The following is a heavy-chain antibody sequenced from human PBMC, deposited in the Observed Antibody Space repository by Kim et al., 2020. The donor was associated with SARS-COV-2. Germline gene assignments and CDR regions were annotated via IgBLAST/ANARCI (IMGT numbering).Heavy chain of an antibody. V-gene: IGHV3-23*01. Sequence: GGYLRLSCAASGFSRNNYDMSWVRQAPGKGLEWVPSISRRGGSTYYADYVRGRFTISRDNSKNTLHLQMNNLRVEETAVYYCAKSANAYVGDMKLGFDNWGQGTLVTVYS. CDR2: ISRRGGST. CDR3: AKSANAYVGDMKLGFDN. CDR1: GFSRNNYD. J-gene: IGHJ4*02. D-gene: IGHD3-16*01.